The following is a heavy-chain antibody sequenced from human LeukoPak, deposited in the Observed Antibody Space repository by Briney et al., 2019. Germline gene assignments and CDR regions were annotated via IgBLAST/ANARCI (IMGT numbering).Heavy chain of an antibody. CDR3: ARGPYGKLDY. D-gene: IGHD4-17*01. J-gene: IGHJ4*02. CDR1: GGSFSGYY. V-gene: IGHV4-34*01. CDR2: INHSGST. Sequence: SETLSLTCAVYGGSFSGYYWSWIRQPPGKGLEWIGEINHSGSTNYNPSLKSRVTISVDTSKNQFSLKLSSVTAADTAVYYCARGPYGKLDYWGQGTLVTVSS.